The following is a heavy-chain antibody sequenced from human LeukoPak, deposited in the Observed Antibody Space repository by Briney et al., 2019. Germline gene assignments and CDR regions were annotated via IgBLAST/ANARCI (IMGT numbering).Heavy chain of an antibody. D-gene: IGHD6-19*01. V-gene: IGHV4-38-2*02. CDR2: IYHSGST. J-gene: IGHJ6*02. CDR3: ARGQFIFRKLVAGTGDYYYYYGMDV. CDR1: GYSISSGYY. Sequence: SETLSLTCTVSGYSISSGYYWGWIRQPPGKGLEWIGSIYHSGSTYYNPSLKSRVTISVDTSKNQFSLKLSSVTAADTAVYYCARGQFIFRKLVAGTGDYYYYYGMDVWGQGTTVTVSS.